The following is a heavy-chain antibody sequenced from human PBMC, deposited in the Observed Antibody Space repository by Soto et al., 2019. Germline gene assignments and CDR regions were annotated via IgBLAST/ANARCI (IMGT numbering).Heavy chain of an antibody. V-gene: IGHV3-30*18. D-gene: IGHD5-12*01. J-gene: IGHJ4*02. Sequence: PGGSLRLSCAASGFTFSSYGMHWVRQAPGKGLEWVAVISYDGSNKYYADSVKGRFTISRDNSKNTLYLQMNSLRAEDTAVYYCAKASSGYSGYCVYWGQGTLVTVSS. CDR2: ISYDGSNK. CDR1: GFTFSSYG. CDR3: AKASSGYSGYCVY.